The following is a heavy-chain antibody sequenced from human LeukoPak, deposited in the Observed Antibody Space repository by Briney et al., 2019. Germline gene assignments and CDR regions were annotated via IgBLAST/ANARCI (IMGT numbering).Heavy chain of an antibody. Sequence: QPGGSLRLSCAASGFTFSSYAMHWVRQAPGKGLEYVSAISSNGGSTYYANSVKGRFTISRDNSKNTLYLQMGSLRAEDMAVYYCAKIPSRGLRGFDYWGQGTLVTVSS. CDR1: GFTFSSYA. J-gene: IGHJ4*02. V-gene: IGHV3-64*01. D-gene: IGHD5-12*01. CDR2: ISSNGGST. CDR3: AKIPSRGLRGFDY.